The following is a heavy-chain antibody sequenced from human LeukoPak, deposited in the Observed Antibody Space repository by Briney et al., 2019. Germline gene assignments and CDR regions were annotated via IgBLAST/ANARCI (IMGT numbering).Heavy chain of an antibody. CDR3: VRDYQFIQQV. CDR2: ISTDGKST. Sequence: GGSLRLSCVASGFTFSNYWMLWVRQAPGKGLMWVSPISTDGKSTRYAESVKGRFTISRDNAKNALYLQMDILRVEDTALYFCVRDYQFIQQVWGQGTTVTVSS. J-gene: IGHJ6*02. D-gene: IGHD6-13*01. CDR1: GFTFSNYW. V-gene: IGHV3-74*01.